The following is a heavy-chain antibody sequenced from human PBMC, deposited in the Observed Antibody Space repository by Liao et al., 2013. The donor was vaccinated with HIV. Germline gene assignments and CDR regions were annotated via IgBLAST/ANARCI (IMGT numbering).Heavy chain of an antibody. CDR1: GGSISSGGYS. V-gene: IGHV4-30-2*01. D-gene: IGHD3-3*01. J-gene: IGHJ4*02. CDR3: ARGSYNFWSGLIDY. Sequence: QVQLQESGSGLVKPSQTLSLTCAVSGGSISSGGYSWSWIRQPPGKGLEWIGYIYHGGTTYYNPSLKSRVTMSVDTSKNQFSLKLSSVTAADTAVYYCARGSYNFWSGLIDYWGQGTLVTVSS. CDR2: IYHGGTT.